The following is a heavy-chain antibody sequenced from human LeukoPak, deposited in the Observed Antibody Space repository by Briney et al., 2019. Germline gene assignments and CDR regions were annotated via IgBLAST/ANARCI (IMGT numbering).Heavy chain of an antibody. J-gene: IGHJ4*02. D-gene: IGHD3-22*01. Sequence: GGSLRLSCAASGFTFSSYAMSWVRQAPGKGLEWVSAISGSGGSTYYADSVKGRFTISRDNSNNTLYLQMNSLRAEDTAVYYCAKDRNYYDSSGYYADWGQGTLVTVSS. CDR2: ISGSGGST. V-gene: IGHV3-23*01. CDR3: AKDRNYYDSSGYYAD. CDR1: GFTFSSYA.